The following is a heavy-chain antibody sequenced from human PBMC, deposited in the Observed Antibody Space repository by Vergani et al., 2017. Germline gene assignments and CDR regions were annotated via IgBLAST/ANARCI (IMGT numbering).Heavy chain of an antibody. CDR1: GGTFSSYT. Sequence: QVQLVQSGAEVKKPGSSVKVSCKASGGTFSSYTISWVRQAPGQGLEWMGRIIPILGIANYAQKFQGRVTITADKSTSTAYMELSSLRSEDTAVYYCARGDYDSSGYFGYWGQGTLVTVSS. D-gene: IGHD3-22*01. CDR2: IIPILGIA. J-gene: IGHJ4*02. V-gene: IGHV1-69*02. CDR3: ARGDYDSSGYFGY.